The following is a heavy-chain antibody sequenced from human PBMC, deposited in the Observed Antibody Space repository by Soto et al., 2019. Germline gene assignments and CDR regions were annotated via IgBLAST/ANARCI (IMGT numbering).Heavy chain of an antibody. CDR3: ATGGDTAKDGY. J-gene: IGHJ4*02. V-gene: IGHV3-53*01. CDR2: IYYNGNT. D-gene: IGHD5-18*01. CDR1: GFTVSSNH. Sequence: VQLVESGGGLIQPGRSLRLSCAASGFTVSSNHMTWVRQAPGRGPEWVSTIYYNGNTFYADSVKGRFTISRDNSKKMLYLQMNSLRAEDTALYYCATGGDTAKDGYWGQGTLVTVSS.